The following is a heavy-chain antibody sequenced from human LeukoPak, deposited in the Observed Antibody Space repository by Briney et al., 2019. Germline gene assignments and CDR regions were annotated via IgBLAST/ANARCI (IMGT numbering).Heavy chain of an antibody. CDR3: ARAEVGATTPFDY. Sequence: GGSLRLSCAASGFTFSDNHMSWIRQAPGKGLEWVSYISSSSSYTNYADSVKGRFTISRDNARNSLYLQMNSLRAEDTAVYYCARAEVGATTPFDYWGQGTLVTVSS. D-gene: IGHD1-26*01. J-gene: IGHJ4*02. CDR1: GFTFSDNH. CDR2: ISSSSSYT. V-gene: IGHV3-11*05.